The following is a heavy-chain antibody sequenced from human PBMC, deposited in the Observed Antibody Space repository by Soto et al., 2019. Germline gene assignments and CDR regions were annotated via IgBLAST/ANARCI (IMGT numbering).Heavy chain of an antibody. J-gene: IGHJ4*02. V-gene: IGHV4-39*01. CDR2: IYYSGST. CDR3: ARPRRGSSSAGYEC. CDR1: VGSISSSSYY. Sequence: WETLSLTCTFSVGSISSSSYYWGWIRQPPGKGLEWIGSIYYSGSTYYNPSLKSRVTISVDTSKNQFSLKLSSVTAADTAVYYCARPRRGSSSAGYECWGQGTTVNVSS. D-gene: IGHD6-6*01.